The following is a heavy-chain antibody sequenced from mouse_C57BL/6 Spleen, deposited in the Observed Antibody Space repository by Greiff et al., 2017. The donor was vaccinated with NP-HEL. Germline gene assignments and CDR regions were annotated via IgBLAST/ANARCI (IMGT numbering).Heavy chain of an antibody. V-gene: IGHV1-77*01. J-gene: IGHJ4*01. CDR1: GYTFTDYY. D-gene: IGHD2-3*01. CDR3: ARERILDTKRYYAMDY. CDR2: IGPGSGST. Sequence: VKLQESGAELVKPGASVKISCKASGYTFTDYYINWVKQRPGQGLEWIGKIGPGSGSTYYNEKFKGKATLTADKSSSTAYMQLSSLTSEDSAVYFCARERILDTKRYYAMDYWGQGTSVTVSS.